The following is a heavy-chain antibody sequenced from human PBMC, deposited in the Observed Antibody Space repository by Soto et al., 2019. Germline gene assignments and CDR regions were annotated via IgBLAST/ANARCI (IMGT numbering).Heavy chain of an antibody. D-gene: IGHD3-10*01. Sequence: GGSLRLSCAASGFTVSSNYMSWVRQAPGKGLEWVSVIYSGGSTYYADSVKGRFTISRDNSKNTLYLQMNSLRAEDTAVYYCARGESVTLSFYYGMDVWGQGTTVTVSS. CDR3: ARGESVTLSFYYGMDV. CDR1: GFTVSSNY. V-gene: IGHV3-53*01. CDR2: IYSGGST. J-gene: IGHJ6*02.